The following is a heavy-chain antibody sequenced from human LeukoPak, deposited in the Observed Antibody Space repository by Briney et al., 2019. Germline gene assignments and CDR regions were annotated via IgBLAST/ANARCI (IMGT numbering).Heavy chain of an antibody. J-gene: IGHJ4*02. V-gene: IGHV1-8*01. CDR1: GYTFTSYD. D-gene: IGHD5-24*01. Sequence: ASVTVSCKASGYTFTSYDINWVRQATGQGLEWMGWMNPNSGNTGYAQKFQGRVTMTRNTSISTAYMELSSLRSEDTAVYYCARGQRWLQTLNYWGQGTLVTVSS. CDR2: MNPNSGNT. CDR3: ARGQRWLQTLNY.